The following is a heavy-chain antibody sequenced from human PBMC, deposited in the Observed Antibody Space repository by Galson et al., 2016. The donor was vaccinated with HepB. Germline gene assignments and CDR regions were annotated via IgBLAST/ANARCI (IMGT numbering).Heavy chain of an antibody. CDR1: GFSFDDYA. V-gene: IGHV3-9*01. D-gene: IGHD5-18*01. Sequence: SLRLSCAASGFSFDDYALHWVRQAPGKGLEWVSGISWNRGSIGYAASVKGRFTISRDNAKNSLYLQMNRLRAEDTALYYCAEGASLDPALEYYFDYWGQGTLVAVSS. CDR2: ISWNRGSI. J-gene: IGHJ4*02. CDR3: AEGASLDPALEYYFDY.